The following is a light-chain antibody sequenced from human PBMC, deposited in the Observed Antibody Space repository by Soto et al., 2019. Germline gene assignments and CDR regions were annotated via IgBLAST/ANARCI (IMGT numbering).Light chain of an antibody. CDR2: GAS. J-gene: IGKJ5*01. CDR1: ESVGSN. CDR3: QHHDNWPLIT. V-gene: IGKV3-15*01. Sequence: EIVMTQSPATLSVSPGERATLSCRASESVGSNVAWYQQKPGQAPRVLIYGASIRATGIPARFSGSGSGTAFTLTISSLQSADFALYYCQHHDNWPLITFGQGTRLEIK.